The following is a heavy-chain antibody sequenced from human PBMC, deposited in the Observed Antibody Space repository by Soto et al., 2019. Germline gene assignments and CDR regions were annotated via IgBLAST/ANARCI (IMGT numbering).Heavy chain of an antibody. CDR2: ISGSGGST. V-gene: IGHV3-23*01. CDR1: GFTFSSYA. J-gene: IGHJ4*02. Sequence: PGGSLRLSCAASGFTFSSYAMSWVRQAPGKGLEWVSAISGSGGSTYYADSVKGRFTISRDNSKNTLYLQMNSLRAEDTAVYYCAKTYNDYYDSSGYYREYYFDYWGQGTLVTVSS. D-gene: IGHD3-22*01. CDR3: AKTYNDYYDSSGYYREYYFDY.